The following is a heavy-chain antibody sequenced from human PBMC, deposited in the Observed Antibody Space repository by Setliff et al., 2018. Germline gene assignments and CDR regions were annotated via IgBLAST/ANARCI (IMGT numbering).Heavy chain of an antibody. V-gene: IGHV1-8*02. Sequence: ASVKVSCKASGYTFTAYDIVWVRQATGQGLEWMGWMNPNSGRTGYPQKFQGRVTMTRNTSMSTAYMELRSLRSDDTAVYYCARDLDYQYYYDSSGRDAFDIWGQGTMVTVSS. CDR2: MNPNSGRT. J-gene: IGHJ3*02. D-gene: IGHD3-22*01. CDR3: ARDLDYQYYYDSSGRDAFDI. CDR1: GYTFTAYD.